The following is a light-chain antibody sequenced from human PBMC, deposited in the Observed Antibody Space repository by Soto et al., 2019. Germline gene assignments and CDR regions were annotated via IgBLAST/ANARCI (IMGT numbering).Light chain of an antibody. CDR1: SSDVGTYNL. J-gene: IGLJ3*02. CDR2: EVT. V-gene: IGLV2-23*02. CDR3: CSYAGNDIWV. Sequence: QSVLTQPASVSGSPGQSITISCTGASSDVGTYNLVSWYQQHPGKAPKLVVFEVTKRPSGVSDRFSGSKSGNTASLTISGLQAEDESDYYCCSYAGNDIWVFGGGTKLTVL.